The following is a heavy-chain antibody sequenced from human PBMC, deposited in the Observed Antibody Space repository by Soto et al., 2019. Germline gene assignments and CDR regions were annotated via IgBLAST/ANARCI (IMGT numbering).Heavy chain of an antibody. CDR3: ARDYYDSSGPPPLGY. D-gene: IGHD3-22*01. Sequence: QVQLVQSGAEVKKPGSSVKVSCKASGGTFSSYAISWVRQAPGQGLEWMGGIIPIFGTANYAQKFQGRVRITEDESTSTAHMELRSLRSEDTAVYYCARDYYDSSGPPPLGYWGQGTLVTVSS. CDR1: GGTFSSYA. J-gene: IGHJ4*02. CDR2: IIPIFGTA. V-gene: IGHV1-69*12.